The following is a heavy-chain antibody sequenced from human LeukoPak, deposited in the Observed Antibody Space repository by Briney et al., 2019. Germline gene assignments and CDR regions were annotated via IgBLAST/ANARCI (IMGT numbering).Heavy chain of an antibody. J-gene: IGHJ6*02. CDR2: ISYDGSNK. V-gene: IGHV3-30*04. Sequence: GGSLRLSCAASGFTFSSYAMHWVRQAPGKGLEWVAVISYDGSNKYYADSVKGRFTISRDNSKNTLYLHMNSLRAEDTAVYYCARGLSSTQEKHYYYGMDVWGQGTTVTVSS. CDR1: GFTFSSYA. D-gene: IGHD2-2*01. CDR3: ARGLSSTQEKHYYYGMDV.